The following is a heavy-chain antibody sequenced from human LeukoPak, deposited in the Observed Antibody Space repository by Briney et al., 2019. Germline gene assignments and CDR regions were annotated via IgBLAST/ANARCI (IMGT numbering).Heavy chain of an antibody. J-gene: IGHJ4*02. CDR3: ARDQEGFDY. V-gene: IGHV1-46*01. CDR1: GHTFTSNY. Sequence: ASVKVSCKASGHTFTSNYIHWVRQAPGQGLVWMGMIYPRDGSTSYAQKFQGRVTVTRDTSTSTVHMELSGLRSEDTAVYYCARDQEGFDYWGQGTLVTVSS. CDR2: IYPRDGST.